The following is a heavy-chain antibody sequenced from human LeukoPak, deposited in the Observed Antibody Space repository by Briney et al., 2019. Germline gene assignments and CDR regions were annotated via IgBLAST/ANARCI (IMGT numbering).Heavy chain of an antibody. D-gene: IGHD1-20*01. Sequence: PGGSLRLSCAASGFTFTNYAMYWVRQAPGRGPEWVSAISPTGGDTFYADSVKGRFTMSRDNAKNSLYLRMDSLRAEDTAVYYCARGYNWSLDSWGQGTLVTVSS. V-gene: IGHV3-21*01. CDR3: ARGYNWSLDS. J-gene: IGHJ4*02. CDR2: ISPTGGDT. CDR1: GFTFTNYA.